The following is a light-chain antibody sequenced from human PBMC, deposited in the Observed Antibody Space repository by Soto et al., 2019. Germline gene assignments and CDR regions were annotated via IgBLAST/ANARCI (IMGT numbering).Light chain of an antibody. CDR1: QSISSY. CDR3: QQSYSTPIT. V-gene: IGKV1-39*01. CDR2: AGF. J-gene: IGKJ5*01. Sequence: DLRRTLPPSYLTASEADKIHITGGASQSISSYVNWYQQKPGKDPKLRIYAGFSLQSGVPSRFSGSGSGTDFTLTISCLQPEDFATYYCQQSYSTPITFCHVTRLEIK.